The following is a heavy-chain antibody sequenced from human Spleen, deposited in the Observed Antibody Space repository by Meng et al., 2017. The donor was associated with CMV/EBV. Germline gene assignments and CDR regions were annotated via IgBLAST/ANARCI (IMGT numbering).Heavy chain of an antibody. CDR1: GYTFTSYG. J-gene: IGHJ6*02. Sequence: ASVKVSCKASGYTFTSYGISWVRRAPGQGLEWMGWISAYNGNTNYAQKLQGRVTMTTDTSTSTAYMELRSLRSDDTAVYYCAREGALVATTLESYYGMDVWGQGTTVTVSS. CDR3: AREGALVATTLESYYGMDV. CDR2: ISAYNGNT. V-gene: IGHV1-18*01. D-gene: IGHD5-12*01.